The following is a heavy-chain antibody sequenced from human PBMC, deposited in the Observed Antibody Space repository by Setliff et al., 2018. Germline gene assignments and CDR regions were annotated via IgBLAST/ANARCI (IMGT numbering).Heavy chain of an antibody. CDR1: GGTFSNYG. CDR2: TIPLFGTT. V-gene: IGHV1-69*05. CDR3: VREGVDSRSSTDYRYYMDV. D-gene: IGHD3-22*01. Sequence: AVKVSCKASGGTFSNYGVSWVRQAPGQGLEWMGGTIPLFGTTDYAQKFHGRVTITTDESTSTAYMQLSSLGSEDTAVYYCVREGVDSRSSTDYRYYMDVWGKGTTVTVSS. J-gene: IGHJ6*03.